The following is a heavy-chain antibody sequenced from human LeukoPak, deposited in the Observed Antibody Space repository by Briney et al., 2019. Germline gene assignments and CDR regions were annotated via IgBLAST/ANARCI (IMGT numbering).Heavy chain of an antibody. J-gene: IGHJ6*03. CDR2: IKQDGSEK. CDR1: GFAFSSYW. Sequence: GGSLRLSRAASGFAFSSYWMSWVRQAPGKGLEWVANIKQDGSEKYYVDSVKGRFTISRDNAKNSLYLQMNSLRAEDTAVYYCARDQKDYDFWSNDYYYYMDVWGKGTTVTVSS. V-gene: IGHV3-7*01. D-gene: IGHD3-3*01. CDR3: ARDQKDYDFWSNDYYYYMDV.